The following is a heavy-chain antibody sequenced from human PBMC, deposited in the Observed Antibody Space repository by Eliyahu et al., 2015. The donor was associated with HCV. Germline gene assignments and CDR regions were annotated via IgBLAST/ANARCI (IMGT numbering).Heavy chain of an antibody. CDR3: ARGRTSFAP. CDR1: GFTFSSNW. V-gene: IGHV3-7*03. Sequence: EVQLVESGGGLVQPGGSLRLSCAASGFTFSSNWMSWVRQAPGKGLEWVAHIKQDGSEKYYVDSVKGRFTISRDNAKNSLYLQMNGLRADDTAVYYCARGRTSFAPWGQGTLVTVSS. CDR2: IKQDGSEK. D-gene: IGHD1-7*01. J-gene: IGHJ5*02.